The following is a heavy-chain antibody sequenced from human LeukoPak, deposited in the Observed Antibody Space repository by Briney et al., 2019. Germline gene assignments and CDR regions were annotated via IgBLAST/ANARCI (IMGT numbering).Heavy chain of an antibody. J-gene: IGHJ4*02. D-gene: IGHD2-2*01. CDR2: ISVSGGST. V-gene: IGHV3-23*01. CDR3: AKDRVVVVPAESYFDY. Sequence: HTGGSLRLSCAASGFTFSSYAISWVRHAPRKGLEWVSAISVSGGSTYYADSVKGPFTISRDNSKNTLYLQMNSLRAEDTAVYYCAKDRVVVVPAESYFDYWGQGTLVTVSS. CDR1: GFTFSSYA.